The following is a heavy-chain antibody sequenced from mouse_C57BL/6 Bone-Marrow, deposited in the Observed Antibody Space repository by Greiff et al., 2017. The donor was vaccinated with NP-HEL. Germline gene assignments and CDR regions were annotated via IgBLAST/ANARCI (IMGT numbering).Heavy chain of an antibody. D-gene: IGHD1-3*01. V-gene: IGHV1-15*01. Sequence: QVQLQQSGAELVRPGASVTLSCKASGYTFTDYEMHWVKQTPVHGLEWIGAIDPETGGTAYNQKFKGKAILTADKSSSTAYMERRSLTSEDSAVYYCTSSGYWYVEVWGTGTTVTVSS. CDR2: IDPETGGT. J-gene: IGHJ1*03. CDR3: TSSGYWYVEV. CDR1: GYTFTDYE.